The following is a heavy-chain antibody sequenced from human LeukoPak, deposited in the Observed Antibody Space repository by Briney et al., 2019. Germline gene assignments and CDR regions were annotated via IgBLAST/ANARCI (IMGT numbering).Heavy chain of an antibody. V-gene: IGHV3-30*02. D-gene: IGHD5-24*01. J-gene: IGHJ4*02. CDR2: IRYDGSNK. CDR3: AKDLSTISTFDY. Sequence: GGSLRLSCAVSGFTFSSYGMHWVRQAPGKGLDWVAFIRYDGSNKYYADSVKGRFTISRDNSKNTLYLQVNSLRADDTAVYYCAKDLSTISTFDYWGQGTLVTVSS. CDR1: GFTFSSYG.